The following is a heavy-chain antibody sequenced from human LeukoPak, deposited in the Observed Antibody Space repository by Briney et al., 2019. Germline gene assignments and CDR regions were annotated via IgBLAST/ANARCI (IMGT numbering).Heavy chain of an antibody. J-gene: IGHJ4*02. Sequence: GGSLRLSCAASGFTFSTYAMTWIRQAPGKGLEWVSGISTSGDRTYYADSVKGRFTISRDNSKNTLYLQMNSLRAEDTAEYYCARSAVGTSCCTAVDYWGQGTLVTVSS. CDR2: ISTSGDRT. CDR3: ARSAVGTSCCTAVDY. D-gene: IGHD1-26*01. V-gene: IGHV3-23*01. CDR1: GFTFSTYA.